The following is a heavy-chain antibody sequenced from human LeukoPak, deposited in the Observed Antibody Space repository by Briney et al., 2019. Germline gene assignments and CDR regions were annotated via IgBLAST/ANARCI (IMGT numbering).Heavy chain of an antibody. CDR1: GFSVGSNY. D-gene: IGHD3-3*01. V-gene: IGHV3-53*01. CDR2: IYSGDDGGGT. Sequence: PGGSLRLSCVASGFSVGSNYMNWVRQAPGKGLEWLSVIYSGDDGGGTYYADSVKGRFTISRDNSKNTLFLQMNSLRTEDTAVYYCARGAFDWGQGTLVTVPS. CDR3: ARGAFD. J-gene: IGHJ4*02.